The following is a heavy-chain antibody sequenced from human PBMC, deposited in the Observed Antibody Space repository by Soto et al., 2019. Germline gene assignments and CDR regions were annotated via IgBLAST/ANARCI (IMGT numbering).Heavy chain of an antibody. CDR3: ARGGSLYWYFDR. CDR1: GYTFTSYA. CDR2: INAGNGNT. V-gene: IGHV1-3*01. Sequence: QVQLVQSGAEVKKPGASVKVSCKASGYTFTSYAMHWVRQAPGQRLEWMGWINAGNGNTKYSQKFQGRVTITRNTSASTAYMELSSLRSEDTAVYYCARGGSLYWYFDRWGRGTLVTVSS. J-gene: IGHJ2*01. D-gene: IGHD1-26*01.